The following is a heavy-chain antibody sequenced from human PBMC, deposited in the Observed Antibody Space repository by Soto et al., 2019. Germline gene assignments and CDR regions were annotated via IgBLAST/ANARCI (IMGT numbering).Heavy chain of an antibody. J-gene: IGHJ4*02. Sequence: GGSLRLSCAASGFTFSSYGMHWVRQAPGKGLEWVAVISYDGSNKYYADSVKGRFTISRDNSKNTLYLQMNSLRAEDTAVYYCAKESDYWGQGTLVTVSS. CDR1: GFTFSSYG. V-gene: IGHV3-30*18. CDR2: ISYDGSNK. CDR3: AKESDY.